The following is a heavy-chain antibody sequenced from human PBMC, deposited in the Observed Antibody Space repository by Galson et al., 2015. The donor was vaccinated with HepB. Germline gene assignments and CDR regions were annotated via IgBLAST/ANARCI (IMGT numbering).Heavy chain of an antibody. D-gene: IGHD5-12*01. V-gene: IGHV3-23*01. CDR2: ISGSGDYI. J-gene: IGHJ4*02. CDR3: ARDLAGHVADYLEY. CDR1: GFTFGQDG. Sequence: SLRLSCAASGFTFGQDGMSWVRQAPGKGLEWVSVISGSGDYINYADSVRGRFTISRDNSRSTLYLHMNSLRVEDTAIYYCARDLAGHVADYLEYWREGTLVTVSS.